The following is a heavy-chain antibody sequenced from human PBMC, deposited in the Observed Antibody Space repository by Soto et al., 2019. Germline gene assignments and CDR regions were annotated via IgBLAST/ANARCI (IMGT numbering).Heavy chain of an antibody. V-gene: IGHV3-64D*08. Sequence: EVQLVESGGKWVQPGGSLRLSCSASGFTFSSYPLHWVRQAPGKGLEYVSTISRDGRNTYFADSVKGRFTISRDNSANSLYLHMSSLRVEDTAVYYCAKGGDYGDYGIYMDVWGKGTTVTVSS. CDR3: AKGGDYGDYGIYMDV. CDR1: GFTFSSYP. D-gene: IGHD4-17*01. CDR2: ISRDGRNT. J-gene: IGHJ6*03.